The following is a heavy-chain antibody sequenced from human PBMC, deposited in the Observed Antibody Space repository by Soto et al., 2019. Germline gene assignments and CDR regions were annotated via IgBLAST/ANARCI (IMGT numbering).Heavy chain of an antibody. V-gene: IGHV3-23*01. CDR3: ARDLFDSDWFDP. D-gene: IGHD3-22*01. CDR2: IRSSGNTT. J-gene: IGHJ5*02. CDR1: GGSINRYY. Sequence: ETLSVTCTVSGGSINRYYWNWVRQAPGKGLEWVSDIRSSGNTTYYADSVKGRFTISRDNSKNTLYLQMNSLRAEDTAVYYCARDLFDSDWFDPWGQGTLVTVSS.